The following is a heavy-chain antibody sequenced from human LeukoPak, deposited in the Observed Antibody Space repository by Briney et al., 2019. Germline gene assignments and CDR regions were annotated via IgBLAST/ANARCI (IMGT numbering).Heavy chain of an antibody. CDR3: ARDHVVDGLVFDY. V-gene: IGHV3-7*01. CDR2: INQDGSEK. D-gene: IGHD2-15*01. CDR1: GFTFSSHW. J-gene: IGHJ4*02. Sequence: PGGSLRLSCTASGFTFSSHWMSWVRQAPGKGLEWVANINQDGSEKYYVDSVKGRFTISRDNAKNSLYLQMNSLRAEDTVIYYCARDHVVDGLVFDYWGQGALVTVSS.